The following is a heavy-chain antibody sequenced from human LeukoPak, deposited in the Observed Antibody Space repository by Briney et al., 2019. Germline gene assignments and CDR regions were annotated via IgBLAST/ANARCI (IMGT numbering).Heavy chain of an antibody. CDR1: GGTFSSYA. J-gene: IGHJ6*02. D-gene: IGHD3-9*01. CDR2: IIPTFGTA. Sequence: SVKVSCKASGGTFSSYAISWVRQAPGQGLEWMGGIIPTFGTANYAQKFQGRVTITADESTSTAYMELSSLRSEDTAWYYCAREGGTIGGKDVWGQGTTGTGSS. CDR3: AREGGTIGGKDV. V-gene: IGHV1-69*13.